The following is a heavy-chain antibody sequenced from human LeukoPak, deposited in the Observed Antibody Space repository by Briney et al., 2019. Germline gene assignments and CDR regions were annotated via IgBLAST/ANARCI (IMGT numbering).Heavy chain of an antibody. D-gene: IGHD6-6*01. CDR2: TSAYNGNT. CDR1: GYTFTSYG. J-gene: IGHJ4*02. Sequence: VASVKVSCKASGYTFTSYGISWVRQAPGQGLESIGWTSAYNGNTNYAQKLQGRVTMTTDTSTSTAYMELRSLRSDDTAVYYCARVYSSSPAYYFDYWGQGTLVTVSS. V-gene: IGHV1-18*01. CDR3: ARVYSSSPAYYFDY.